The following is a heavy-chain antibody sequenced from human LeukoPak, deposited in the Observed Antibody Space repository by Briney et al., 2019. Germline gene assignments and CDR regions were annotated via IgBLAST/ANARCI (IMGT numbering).Heavy chain of an antibody. Sequence: SETLFLTCTVSGGSISSSSYYWGWIRQPPGKGLEWIGSIYYSGSTFYNPSLKSRVTVSVDTSKNQFSLKLSSVTAADTAVYYCAREGYSYGSYVDYWGQGTLVTVSS. CDR2: IYYSGST. D-gene: IGHD5-18*01. CDR1: GGSISSSSYY. CDR3: AREGYSYGSYVDY. J-gene: IGHJ4*02. V-gene: IGHV4-39*07.